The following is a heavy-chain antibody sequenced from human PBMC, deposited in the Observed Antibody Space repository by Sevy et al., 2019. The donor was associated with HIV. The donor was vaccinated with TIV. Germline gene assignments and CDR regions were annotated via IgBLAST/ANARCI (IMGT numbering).Heavy chain of an antibody. Sequence: GESLKISCKGSGYSFTSYWIGWVRQMPGKGLEWMGIIYPGDSDTRSSPSFQGQVTISADKSINTAYLQWSSLKASDTAMYYCARDGYYDSSRYYYFDSRGQGTLVTVSS. D-gene: IGHD3-22*01. V-gene: IGHV5-51*01. CDR1: GYSFTSYW. J-gene: IGHJ4*02. CDR2: IYPGDSDT. CDR3: ARDGYYDSSRYYYFDS.